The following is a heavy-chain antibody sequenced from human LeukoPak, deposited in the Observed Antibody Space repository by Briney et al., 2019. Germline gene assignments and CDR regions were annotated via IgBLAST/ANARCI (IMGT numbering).Heavy chain of an antibody. CDR3: AKSYSSGWFHFDY. J-gene: IGHJ4*02. CDR2: ISGSGVST. V-gene: IGHV3-23*01. D-gene: IGHD6-19*01. CDR1: GFTFSSYA. Sequence: GGSLRLSCAASGFTFSSYAMTWVRQAPGKGLERVSAISGSGVSTYSADSVKGRFTISRDNSKNTLYLQMNSLRAEDMAVYYCAKSYSSGWFHFDYGGQGTLVTVSS.